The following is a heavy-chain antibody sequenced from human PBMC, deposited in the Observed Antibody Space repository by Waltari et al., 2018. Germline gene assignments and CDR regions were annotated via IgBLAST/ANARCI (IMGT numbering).Heavy chain of an antibody. J-gene: IGHJ4*02. CDR1: GFTFSSYS. V-gene: IGHV3-21*01. Sequence: EVQLVESGGGLVEPGGSLRLSCAASGFTFSSYSMVWVRQAPGKGLEWGSSISSTGTFIYYADSVKGRFTISKDDARNSLLLQMNSLRAGDSAVYYCAREGRFRFDYWGQGTLVPVSS. CDR2: ISSTGTFI. CDR3: AREGRFRFDY. D-gene: IGHD3-3*01.